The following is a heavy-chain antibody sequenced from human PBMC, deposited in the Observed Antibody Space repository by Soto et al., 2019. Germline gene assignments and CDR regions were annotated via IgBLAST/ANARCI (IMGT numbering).Heavy chain of an antibody. V-gene: IGHV4-28*01. CDR3: ARSKDSAAGEFDY. CDR2: IYYSGST. Sequence: SETLSLTCGVSGFSISRSNWWGWIRQPPGKGLEWIGDIYYSGSTYYNPSLKSRVTMSVDTSKNQFSLKLSSVTAVDTAVYYCARSKDSAAGEFDYWGQGTLVTVSS. CDR1: GFSISRSNW. J-gene: IGHJ4*02. D-gene: IGHD6-13*01.